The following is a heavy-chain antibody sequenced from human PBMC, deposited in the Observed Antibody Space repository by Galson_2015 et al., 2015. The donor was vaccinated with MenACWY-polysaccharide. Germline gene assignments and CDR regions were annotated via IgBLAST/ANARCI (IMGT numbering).Heavy chain of an antibody. D-gene: IGHD5-24*01. CDR1: GFTFSSYG. V-gene: IGHV3-30*18. CDR2: ISYDGSNK. J-gene: IGHJ3*02. Sequence: SLRLSCAASGFTFSSYGMHWVRQAPGKGLEWVAVISYDGSNKYYADSVKGRFTISRDNSKNTLYLQMNSLRAEDTAVYYCAKVRSTPRRDGYKEDFDIWGQGTMVTVSS. CDR3: AKVRSTPRRDGYKEDFDI.